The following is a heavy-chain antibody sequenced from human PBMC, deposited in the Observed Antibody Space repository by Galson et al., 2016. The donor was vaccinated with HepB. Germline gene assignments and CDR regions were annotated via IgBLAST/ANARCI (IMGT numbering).Heavy chain of an antibody. D-gene: IGHD5-24*01. V-gene: IGHV1-69*13. J-gene: IGHJ4*02. Sequence: SVKVSCKASGGTFRIYAVSWVRQAPGQGLEWRGGIIPMFGTPNYAQKFQGRVTITADESTSTAYMELSSLRSEDTAVYYCARDGPETAIIRDYWGQGTLVTVSS. CDR1: GGTFRIYA. CDR2: IIPMFGTP. CDR3: ARDGPETAIIRDY.